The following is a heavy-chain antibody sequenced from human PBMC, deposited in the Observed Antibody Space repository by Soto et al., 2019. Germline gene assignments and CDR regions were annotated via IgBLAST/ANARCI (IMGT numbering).Heavy chain of an antibody. V-gene: IGHV3-30-3*01. CDR2: ISYDGSNK. CDR3: ARDRRPYSSSPHTYFDY. Sequence: GGSLRLSCAASGFTFSSYAMHWVRQAPGKGLEWVAVISYDGSNKYYADSVKGRFTISRDNSKNTLYLQMNSLRAEDTAVYYCARDRRPYSSSPHTYFDYWGQGTLVTVSS. CDR1: GFTFSSYA. J-gene: IGHJ4*02. D-gene: IGHD6-6*01.